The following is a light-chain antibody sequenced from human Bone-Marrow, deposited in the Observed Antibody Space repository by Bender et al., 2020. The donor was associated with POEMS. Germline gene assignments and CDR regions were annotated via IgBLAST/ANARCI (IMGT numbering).Light chain of an antibody. CDR1: TGPVTSSYH. CDR3: LLHFGGAHPWV. CDR2: NTT. J-gene: IGLJ3*02. V-gene: IGLV7-43*01. Sequence: QPVVTQEPSLTVSPGGTVTLTCTSSTGPVTSSYHPNWFQQKPGQVPMPLIYNTTMKHSWTPARFSGSLVGDKAALTLSSVQPEDEADFYCLLHFGGAHPWVFGGGTKLTVL.